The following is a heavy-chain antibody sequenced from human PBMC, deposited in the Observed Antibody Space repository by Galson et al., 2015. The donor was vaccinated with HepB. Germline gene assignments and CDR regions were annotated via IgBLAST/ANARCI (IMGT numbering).Heavy chain of an antibody. J-gene: IGHJ4*02. CDR3: ARDGERVTPRDYFDY. CDR1: GSTFTSYY. Sequence: SVTVSCKASGSTFTSYYMHWVRQAPGQGLEWMGIINPSGGSTSYAQKFQGRVTMTRDTSTSTVYMEPSSLRSEDTAVYYCARDGERVTPRDYFDYWGQGTLVTVSS. CDR2: INPSGGST. V-gene: IGHV1-46*01. D-gene: IGHD4-23*01.